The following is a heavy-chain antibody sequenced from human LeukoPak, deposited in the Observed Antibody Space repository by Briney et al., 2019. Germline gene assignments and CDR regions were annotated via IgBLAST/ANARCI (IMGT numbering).Heavy chain of an antibody. V-gene: IGHV4-61*01. Sequence: SETLSLTCTVSGGSISSSSYYWSWIRQPPGKGLEWIGYIYYSGSTNYNPSLKSRVTISVDTSKNQFSLKLSSVTAADTAVYYCARGRSGFEDWGQGTLVTVSS. CDR1: GGSISSSSYY. J-gene: IGHJ5*02. CDR3: ARGRSGFED. D-gene: IGHD5-24*01. CDR2: IYYSGST.